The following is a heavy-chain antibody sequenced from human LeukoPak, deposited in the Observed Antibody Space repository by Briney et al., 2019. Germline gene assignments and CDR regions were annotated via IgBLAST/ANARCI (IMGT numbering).Heavy chain of an antibody. D-gene: IGHD3-10*01. CDR2: INHSGST. CDR1: GGSFSGYY. J-gene: IGHJ5*02. V-gene: IGHV4-34*01. CDR3: ARTQTYYYGSGSSFWFDP. Sequence: SETLSLTCAVYGGSFSGYYWSWIRQPPGKGLEWIGEINHSGSTNYNPSLKSRVTISVDTSKNQFSLKLSSVTAADTAVYYCARTQTYYYGSGSSFWFDPWGQGTLVTVSS.